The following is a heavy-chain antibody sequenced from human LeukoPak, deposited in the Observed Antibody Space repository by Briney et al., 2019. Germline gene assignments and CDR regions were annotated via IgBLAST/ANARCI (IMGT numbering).Heavy chain of an antibody. CDR1: GDSVSSNSAA. CDR3: ARGSQWSFDS. CDR2: TYYRSKWYN. Sequence: SQTLSLTCDISGDSVSSNSAAWNWIRQSPSRGLEWLGRTYYRSKWYNDYAGSVKSRITINPDTSKNQFSLQLKAVTPEDAAVYYCARGSQWSFDSWGLGTLVTVSS. D-gene: IGHD6-19*01. J-gene: IGHJ4*02. V-gene: IGHV6-1*01.